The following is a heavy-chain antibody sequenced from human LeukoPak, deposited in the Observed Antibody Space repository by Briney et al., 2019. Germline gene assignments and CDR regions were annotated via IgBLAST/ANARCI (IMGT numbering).Heavy chain of an antibody. CDR2: IWYDGSNK. CDR3: AREGSGDCSSTGCYSYYYYMDV. Sequence: GGSLRLSCAASGFTFSSYGMHWVRQAPGKGLEWVAVIWYDGSNKYYADSVKGRFTISRDNSKNTLYLQMNSLRAEDTAVYYCAREGSGDCSSTGCYSYYYYMDVWGKGTTVTVSS. J-gene: IGHJ6*03. V-gene: IGHV3-33*01. D-gene: IGHD2-2*02. CDR1: GFTFSSYG.